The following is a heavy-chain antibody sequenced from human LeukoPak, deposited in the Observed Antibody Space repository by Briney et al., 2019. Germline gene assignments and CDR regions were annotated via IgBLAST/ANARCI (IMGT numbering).Heavy chain of an antibody. CDR2: INHSGST. CDR3: ARALSLAYYYDSSGTTMYDY. D-gene: IGHD3-22*01. V-gene: IGHV4-34*01. J-gene: IGHJ4*02. Sequence: PSETLSLTCAVYGGSFSGYYWSWIRQPPGKGLEWIGEINHSGSTNYNPSLKSRVTISVDTSKNQFSLKLSSVTAADTAVYYCARALSLAYYYDSSGTTMYDYWGQGTLVTVSS. CDR1: GGSFSGYY.